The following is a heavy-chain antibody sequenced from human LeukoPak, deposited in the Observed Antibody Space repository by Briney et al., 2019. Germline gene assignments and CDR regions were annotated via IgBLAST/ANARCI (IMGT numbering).Heavy chain of an antibody. CDR3: AKIGGYSNNFDS. Sequence: PGGSLRLSCAASGFTFSSYAMHWVRQAPGKGLEWMAVISYDGSTKYYADSVKGRFTISRDNSKNTLFLQVNSLRAEDTAVYHCAKIGGYSNNFDSWGQGTLVTVSS. J-gene: IGHJ4*02. CDR1: GFTFSSYA. D-gene: IGHD4-11*01. CDR2: ISYDGSTK. V-gene: IGHV3-30-3*02.